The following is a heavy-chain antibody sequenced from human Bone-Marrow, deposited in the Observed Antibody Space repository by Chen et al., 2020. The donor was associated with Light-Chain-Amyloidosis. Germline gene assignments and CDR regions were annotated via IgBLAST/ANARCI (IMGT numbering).Heavy chain of an antibody. Sequence: EVQLVESGGGLVQPGRSLRLSCAASGFTFDDYAMHWVRQAPGKGLEWVSGISWNSGSIGYADSVKGRFTISRDNAKNSLYLQMNSLRAEDTALYYCAKDIGIAVAGTDRAFDIWGQGTMVTVSS. CDR2: ISWNSGSI. D-gene: IGHD6-19*01. CDR3: AKDIGIAVAGTDRAFDI. J-gene: IGHJ3*02. CDR1: GFTFDDYA. V-gene: IGHV3-9*01.